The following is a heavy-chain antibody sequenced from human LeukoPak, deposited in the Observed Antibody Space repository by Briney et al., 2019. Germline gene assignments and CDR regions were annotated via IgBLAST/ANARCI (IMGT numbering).Heavy chain of an antibody. D-gene: IGHD5-12*01. CDR3: ALRGPDSGFGAFDI. V-gene: IGHV3-30*03. CDR1: GFTFSSYG. Sequence: GGSLRLSCAASGFTFSSYGMHWVRQAPGKGLEWVAVISYDGSNKYYADSVKGRFTISRDNSKNTLYLQMNGLRAEDTAVYYCALRGPDSGFGAFDIWGQGTMVTVSS. J-gene: IGHJ3*02. CDR2: ISYDGSNK.